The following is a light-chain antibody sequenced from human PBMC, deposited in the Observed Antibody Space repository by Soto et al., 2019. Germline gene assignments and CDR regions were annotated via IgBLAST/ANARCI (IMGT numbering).Light chain of an antibody. CDR1: TSDVGGYNY. CDR3: CSYAGSYVV. J-gene: IGLJ2*01. CDR2: DVS. V-gene: IGLV2-11*01. Sequence: QSALTQPRSVSGSPGQSVTISCTGTTSDVGGYNYVSWYQQHPSKAPKLMSYDVSKRPSGVPDRFSGSKSGNTASLTISGLQAEDEADYYCCSYAGSYVVFGGGTKLTVL.